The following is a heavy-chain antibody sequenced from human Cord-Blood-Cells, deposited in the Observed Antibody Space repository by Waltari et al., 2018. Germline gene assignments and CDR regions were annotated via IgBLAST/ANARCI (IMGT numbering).Heavy chain of an antibody. J-gene: IGHJ4*02. V-gene: IGHV3-33*01. CDR1: GFTFSSYG. CDR3: ARHAVAATAYDY. D-gene: IGHD6-13*01. Sequence: QVQLVESGGGVVQPGRSLRLSCAASGFTFSSYGMHWVRQAPGKGLEWVAVIWYDGSNKYYADSVKGRFTISRDNSKNTLYLQMNGLGAEDTAVYYCARHAVAATAYDYWGQGTLVTVSS. CDR2: IWYDGSNK.